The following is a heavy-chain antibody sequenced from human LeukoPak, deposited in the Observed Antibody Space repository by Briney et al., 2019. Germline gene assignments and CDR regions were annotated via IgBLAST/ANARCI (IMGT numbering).Heavy chain of an antibody. CDR3: AKDLSGHWCIDY. CDR2: ISDDGERK. D-gene: IGHD4/OR15-4a*01. Sequence: GGSLRLSCVASGFTFSNYYMHWVRQAPGKGLEWVAIISDDGERKFYAGSVRGRITISRDKSKNTLFLRMNSLRADDTAVYFCAKDLSGHWCIDYWGQGTLVTVSS. V-gene: IGHV3-30*18. CDR1: GFTFSNYY. J-gene: IGHJ4*02.